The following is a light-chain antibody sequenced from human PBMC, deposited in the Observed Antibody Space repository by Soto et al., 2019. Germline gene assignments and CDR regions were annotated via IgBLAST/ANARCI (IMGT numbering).Light chain of an antibody. CDR2: GAS. Sequence: EIVLTQSPATLSLSPGERATLSCRASQSVASYLAWYQQKPGQAPSLLIYGASNRATGIPARFSGSGSGTDFTLTISGLEHEDFAVYYCQQRSDWPITFGQGTRLEIK. CDR1: QSVASY. CDR3: QQRSDWPIT. J-gene: IGKJ5*01. V-gene: IGKV3-11*01.